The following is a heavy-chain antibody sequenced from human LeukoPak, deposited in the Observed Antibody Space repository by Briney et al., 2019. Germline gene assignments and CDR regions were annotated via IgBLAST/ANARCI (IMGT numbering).Heavy chain of an antibody. D-gene: IGHD2-15*01. J-gene: IGHJ4*02. Sequence: ASVKVSCKASGGTFSDYSIGWVRQAPGQGLEWMGRIIPILNVPNYAQKFEGRLTITADKSTSTAYMELSSLKSADTAVYFCARDRPRARYFDYWGQGTLVTVSS. CDR2: IIPILNVP. CDR3: ARDRPRARYFDY. CDR1: GGTFSDYS. V-gene: IGHV1-69*04.